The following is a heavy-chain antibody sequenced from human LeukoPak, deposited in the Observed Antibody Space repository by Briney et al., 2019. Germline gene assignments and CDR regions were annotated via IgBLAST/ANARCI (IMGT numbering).Heavy chain of an antibody. D-gene: IGHD6-19*01. V-gene: IGHV3-7*03. CDR3: AKEEIPAGYVGY. CDR2: ISHDASEI. CDR1: GFTLSSDW. Sequence: GGSLRLSCAASGFTLSSDWMSWVRQTPGKGLEWVATISHDASEIYYVDSVKGRFTISRDNAKNSLFLQMNSLRVEDTAVYYCAKEEIPAGYVGYWGQGTLVTVSS. J-gene: IGHJ4*02.